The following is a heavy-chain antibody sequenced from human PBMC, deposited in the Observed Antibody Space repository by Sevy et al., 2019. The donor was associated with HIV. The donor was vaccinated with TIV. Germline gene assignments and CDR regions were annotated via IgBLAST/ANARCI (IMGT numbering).Heavy chain of an antibody. V-gene: IGHV4-34*01. D-gene: IGHD2-2*01. J-gene: IGHJ5*02. CDR1: DGSFSGYY. CDR3: ARSPPVVVVPGAPSWFDP. Sequence: SETLSLTCAVHDGSFSGYYWNWIRQLPGMGLEWIGEINESGITYYNPSLKSRVTISVDTSKKQFSLKLNSVTAVDSAVYFCARSPPVVVVPGAPSWFDPWGQGTLVTVS. CDR2: INESGIT.